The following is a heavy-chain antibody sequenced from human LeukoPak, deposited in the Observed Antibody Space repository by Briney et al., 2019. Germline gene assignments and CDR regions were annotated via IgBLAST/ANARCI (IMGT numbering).Heavy chain of an antibody. CDR3: ARENGDFGAFDI. V-gene: IGHV4-59*01. Sequence: PSETLSLTCAVSGGSISSYYWSWIRQPPGKGLEWMGYIYYSGSTNYNPSLKRRVTISVDTSKNQFSLKLSSVTAADTAVYYCARENGDFGAFDIWGQGTMVTVSS. J-gene: IGHJ3*02. CDR1: GGSISSYY. CDR2: IYYSGST. D-gene: IGHD4-17*01.